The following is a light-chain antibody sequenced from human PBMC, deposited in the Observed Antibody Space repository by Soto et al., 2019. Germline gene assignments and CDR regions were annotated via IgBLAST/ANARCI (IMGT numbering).Light chain of an antibody. CDR1: SSDVGGDNY. V-gene: IGLV2-8*01. CDR3: TSYAGGNNV. CDR2: EVN. J-gene: IGLJ1*01. Sequence: QSVLTQPPSASGSPGQSVTISCTGTSSDVGGDNYVYWYQQYPGKDPKLMVYEVNNRPSGVPDRFSGSKSGNTASLTVSGLQDEDEDDYYCTSYAGGNNVFGTGTKLTVL.